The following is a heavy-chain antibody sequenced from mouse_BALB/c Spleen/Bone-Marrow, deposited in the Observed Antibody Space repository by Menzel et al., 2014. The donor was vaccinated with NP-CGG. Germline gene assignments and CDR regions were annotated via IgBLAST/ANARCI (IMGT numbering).Heavy chain of an antibody. J-gene: IGHJ2*01. CDR2: IRNKANGYTT. V-gene: IGHV7-3*02. Sequence: EVKLVESGGGLVQPGGSLRLSCATSGFTFTDYYMNWVRQPPGKALEWLGFIRNKANGYTTECRASVKGRFTISRDNSQSILYLQMNTLRAEDSATYCGARHIVGITLDFWGQGTTLTVSS. CDR1: GFTFTDYY. D-gene: IGHD1-1*01. CDR3: ARHIVGITLDF.